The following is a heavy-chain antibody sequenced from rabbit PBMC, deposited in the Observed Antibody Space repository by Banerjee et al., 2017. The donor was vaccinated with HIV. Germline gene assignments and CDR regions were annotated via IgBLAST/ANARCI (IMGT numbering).Heavy chain of an antibody. D-gene: IGHD6-1*01. J-gene: IGHJ4*01. CDR1: GFTFSSSYY. V-gene: IGHV1S40*01. CDR2: IYGGSSGST. Sequence: QSLEESGGDLVKPGASLTLTCTASGFTFSSSYYMCWVRQAPGKGLEWIACIYGGSSGSTYYASWAKGRFTISKTSSTTVTLQMTSLTAADTATYFCAINVGYGGYGDVTMDLWGPGTLVTVS. CDR3: AINVGYGGYGDVTMDL.